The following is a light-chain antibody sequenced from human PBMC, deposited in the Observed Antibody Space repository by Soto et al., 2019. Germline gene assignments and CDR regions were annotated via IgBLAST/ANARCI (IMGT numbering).Light chain of an antibody. CDR2: WAS. CDR1: QSVLLTSNNKNY. J-gene: IGKJ5*01. CDR3: QQCYSTPST. Sequence: DIVMTQSPDSLAVSLGERATINCKSSQSVLLTSNNKNYLAWYQQKPGQPPKLLIYWASTRESGVPDRFSASGSGTDFTLTITSLQAQDVAVYYCQQCYSTPSTFGQGTRLEIK. V-gene: IGKV4-1*01.